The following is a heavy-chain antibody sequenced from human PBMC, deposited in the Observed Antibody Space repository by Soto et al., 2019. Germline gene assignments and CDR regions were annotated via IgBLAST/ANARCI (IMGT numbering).Heavy chain of an antibody. CDR2: ISGSGGST. CDR1: GFTFSSYA. Sequence: EVQLLESGGGLVQPGGSLSLSCAASGFTFSSYAMRWVRQAPGKGLEWVSAISGSGGSTYYADSVKGRFPISRDNTNNTLYLQMNSLGAEDASLYYCAKVQVYVQARYEYDPFDYWGQVSLVTVSS. J-gene: IGHJ4*02. V-gene: IGHV3-23*01. CDR3: AKVQVYVQARYEYDPFDY. D-gene: IGHD1-1*01.